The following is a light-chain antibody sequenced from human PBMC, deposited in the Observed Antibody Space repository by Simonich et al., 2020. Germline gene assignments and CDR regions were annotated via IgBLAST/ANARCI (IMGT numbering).Light chain of an antibody. CDR1: SSDVGSYNL. Sequence: QSALTQPASVSGSPGQSITISCTGTSSDVGSYNLVSWYQQHPGKAPKLMIYEGSKRPAGVSKRFSGSKSGNTASLTISGLQAEDEADYYCSSYTSSSTVVFGGGTKLTVL. J-gene: IGLJ2*01. V-gene: IGLV2-14*02. CDR2: EGS. CDR3: SSYTSSSTVV.